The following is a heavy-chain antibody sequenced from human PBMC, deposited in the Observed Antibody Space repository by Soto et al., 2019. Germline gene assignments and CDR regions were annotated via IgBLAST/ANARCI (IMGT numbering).Heavy chain of an antibody. CDR2: ISWNSGSI. J-gene: IGHJ4*02. Sequence: EVQLVESGGGLVQPGRSLRLSCAASGFTFDDYAMHWVRQAPGKGLEWVSGISWNSGSIGYADSVKGRFTISRDNAKNSLYLQMNSLRAEDTALYYCAKATGGDFWSGYYSDYWGQGTLVTVSS. V-gene: IGHV3-9*01. CDR1: GFTFDDYA. D-gene: IGHD3-3*01. CDR3: AKATGGDFWSGYYSDY.